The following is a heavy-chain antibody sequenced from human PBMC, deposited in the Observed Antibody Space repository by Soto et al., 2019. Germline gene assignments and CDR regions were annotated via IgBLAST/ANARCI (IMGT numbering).Heavy chain of an antibody. CDR2: ISSSSSYI. Sequence: EVQLVESGGGLVKPGGSLRLSCAASGFSFSSYSMNWVRQAPGKGLEWVSSISSSSSYIYYADSVKGRFTISRDNAKNSLYLQMNSLRAEDTAVYYCARDRRYCSGGSCYELFDYWGQGTLVTVSS. CDR1: GFSFSSYS. D-gene: IGHD2-15*01. CDR3: ARDRRYCSGGSCYELFDY. V-gene: IGHV3-21*01. J-gene: IGHJ4*02.